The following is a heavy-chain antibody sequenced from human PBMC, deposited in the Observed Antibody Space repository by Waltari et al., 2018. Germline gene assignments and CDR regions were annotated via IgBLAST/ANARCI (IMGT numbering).Heavy chain of an antibody. D-gene: IGHD3-10*01. CDR3: AKDIRRIGSGSYFDY. CDR2: ISWNSGSI. CDR1: GFTFDDYA. Sequence: EVQLVESGGGLVQPGRSLRLSCAASGFTFDDYAIPWVRQAPGKGLEWVSGISWNSGSIGYADSVKGRFTISRDNAKNSLYLQMNSLRAEDMALYYCAKDIRRIGSGSYFDYWGQGTLVTVSS. V-gene: IGHV3-9*03. J-gene: IGHJ4*02.